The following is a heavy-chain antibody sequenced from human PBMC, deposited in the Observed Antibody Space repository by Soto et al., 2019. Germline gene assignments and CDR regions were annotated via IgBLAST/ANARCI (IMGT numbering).Heavy chain of an antibody. Sequence: PSETESLTCTLSGGTISSGGYYWSWIRQHPGKGLEWIGYIYYSGSTYYNPSLKSRATISVDTSKNQFSLKLSSVTAADTAVYYCARDIVAYGDYVDYYYGMDVWGQGTAVTVSS. V-gene: IGHV4-31*03. D-gene: IGHD4-17*01. CDR2: IYYSGST. J-gene: IGHJ6*02. CDR3: ARDIVAYGDYVDYYYGMDV. CDR1: GGTISSGGYY.